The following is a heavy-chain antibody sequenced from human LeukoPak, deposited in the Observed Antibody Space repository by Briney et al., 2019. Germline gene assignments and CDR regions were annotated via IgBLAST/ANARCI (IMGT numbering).Heavy chain of an antibody. D-gene: IGHD3-16*02. V-gene: IGHV4-34*01. CDR1: GGSFSGYY. CDR3: ARGDKAVTFGGVIVPFDP. J-gene: IGHJ5*02. Sequence: SETLSLTCAVYGGSFSGYYWSWIRQPPGKGLEWIGEINHSGSTNYNPSLKSRVTISVDTSKNQFSLKLSSVTAADTAVYYCARGDKAVTFGGVIVPFDPWGQGTLVTVSS. CDR2: INHSGST.